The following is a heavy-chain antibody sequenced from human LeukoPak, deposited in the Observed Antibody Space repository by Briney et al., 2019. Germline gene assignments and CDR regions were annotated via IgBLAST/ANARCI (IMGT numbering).Heavy chain of an antibody. CDR2: IKSKTDGGTT. CDR3: ARSGSYYVIDY. CDR1: GFTFSNAW. J-gene: IGHJ4*02. D-gene: IGHD1-26*01. V-gene: IGHV3-15*01. Sequence: PGGSLRLSCAASGFTFSNAWMSWVRQAPGKGLEWVGRIKSKTDGGTTDYAAPVKGRFTISRDDSKNTLYLQMNSLKTEDTAVYYCARSGSYYVIDYWGQGTLVTVSS.